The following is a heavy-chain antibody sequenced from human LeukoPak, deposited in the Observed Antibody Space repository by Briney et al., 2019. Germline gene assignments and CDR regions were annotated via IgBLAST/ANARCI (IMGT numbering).Heavy chain of an antibody. CDR2: ISSGGGTI. CDR3: ARNYDSSGPPDY. Sequence: GGSLRLSCAASGFTFSDYYMSWIRQAPGKGLEWVSSISSGGGTIYYADSVKGRFTISRDNAKNSLYLQINSLRVEDTAVYYCARNYDSSGPPDYWGQGTLVTVSS. J-gene: IGHJ4*02. D-gene: IGHD3-22*01. V-gene: IGHV3-11*04. CDR1: GFTFSDYY.